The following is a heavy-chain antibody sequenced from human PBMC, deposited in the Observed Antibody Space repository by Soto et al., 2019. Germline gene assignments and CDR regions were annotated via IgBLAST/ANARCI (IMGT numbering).Heavy chain of an antibody. CDR2: VSYDEVNK. D-gene: IGHD6-19*01. J-gene: IGHJ4*02. CDR1: GFTFSYFD. V-gene: IGHV3-30*18. CDR3: AKVMTEYSGVAIDH. Sequence: PGGSLRLSCVGSGFTFSYFDIHWVRQAPGKGLEWLAVVSYDEVNKFYADSVRGRFTISRDNSKDTVYLQINSLRRDDTAMYFCAKVMTEYSGVAIDHWGQGTLVTV.